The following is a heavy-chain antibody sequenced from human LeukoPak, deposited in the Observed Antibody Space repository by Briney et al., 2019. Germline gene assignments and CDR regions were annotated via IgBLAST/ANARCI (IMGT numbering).Heavy chain of an antibody. CDR1: GGSISSYY. CDR3: ARDRGIGGSY. Sequence: SETLCLTCTVSGGSISSYYWSWIRQPPGKGLEWIGYIYYSGSTNYNPSLKSRVTISVDTSKNQFSLMLSSVTAADTAVYYCARDRGIGGSYWGQGTLVTVSS. V-gene: IGHV4-59*01. CDR2: IYYSGST. D-gene: IGHD3-10*01. J-gene: IGHJ4*02.